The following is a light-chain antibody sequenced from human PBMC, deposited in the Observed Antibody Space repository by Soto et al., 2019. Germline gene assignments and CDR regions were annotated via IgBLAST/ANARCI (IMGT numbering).Light chain of an antibody. Sequence: DIHMTQSPSTLSASVGDRVTITCRASQSISSWLAWYQQKPGKAPKVLIYKASGLQSGVPSRFSGSGSGTEFTLTISSLQPDDFATYYCQQYNSYSRTFGQETKLEIK. CDR1: QSISSW. CDR3: QQYNSYSRT. V-gene: IGKV1-5*03. CDR2: KAS. J-gene: IGKJ2*01.